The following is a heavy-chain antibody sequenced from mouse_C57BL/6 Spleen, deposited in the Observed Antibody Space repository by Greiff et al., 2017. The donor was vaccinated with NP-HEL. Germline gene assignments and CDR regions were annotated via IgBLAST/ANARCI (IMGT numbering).Heavy chain of an antibody. CDR1: GYTFTDYY. V-gene: IGHV1-26*01. J-gene: IGHJ2*01. CDR2: INPNNGGT. Sequence: VQLQQSGPELVKPGASVKISCKASGYTFTDYYMNWVKQSHGKSLEWIGDINPNNGGTSYNQKFKGKATLTVDKSSSTAYMELRSLTSEDSAVYYCARAYYGNYEDYWGQGTTLTVSS. CDR3: ARAYYGNYEDY. D-gene: IGHD2-10*01.